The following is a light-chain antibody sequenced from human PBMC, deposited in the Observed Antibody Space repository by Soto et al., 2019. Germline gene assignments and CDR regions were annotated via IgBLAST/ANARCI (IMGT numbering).Light chain of an antibody. Sequence: EFVLTQSPGTLSLSPGERATLSCRASQSVSSTFLAWYQQKLGQPPRLLIYGASTRCTGIPDRFSGSGSGTDFTLTISRLEPEDFAVYYCQHYGSSPPLTFGGGTKVEIK. V-gene: IGKV3-20*01. CDR3: QHYGSSPPLT. CDR1: QSVSSTF. CDR2: GAS. J-gene: IGKJ4*01.